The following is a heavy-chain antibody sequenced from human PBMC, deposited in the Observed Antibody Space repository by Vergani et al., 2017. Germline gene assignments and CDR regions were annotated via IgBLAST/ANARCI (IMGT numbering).Heavy chain of an antibody. Sequence: QVQLQQWGAGLLKPSETLSLTCAVYGGSFSGYYWSWIRQPPGKGLEWIGEINHSGSTNYNPSLKSRVTISVDTAKNQVSLNLSSVPAADTAVYSCARGADDYSNYGGGLDYYYMDVWGKGTTVTVSS. CDR1: GGSFSGYY. CDR3: ARGADDYSNYGGGLDYYYMDV. D-gene: IGHD4-11*01. CDR2: INHSGST. J-gene: IGHJ6*03. V-gene: IGHV4-34*01.